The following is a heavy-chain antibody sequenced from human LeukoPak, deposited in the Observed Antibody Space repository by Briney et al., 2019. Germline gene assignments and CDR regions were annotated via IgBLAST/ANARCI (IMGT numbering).Heavy chain of an antibody. D-gene: IGHD3-10*01. J-gene: IGHJ5*02. V-gene: IGHV4-30-4*01. CDR3: ASGEEAYWFDP. CDR1: GGSISSGDYY. CDR2: IYYSGST. Sequence: SQTLSLTCAVSGGSISSGDYYWSWIRQPPGKGLEWIGYIYYSGSTYYNPSLKSRVTISVDTSKNQFSLKLSSVTAADTAVYYCASGEEAYWFDPWGQGTLVTVSS.